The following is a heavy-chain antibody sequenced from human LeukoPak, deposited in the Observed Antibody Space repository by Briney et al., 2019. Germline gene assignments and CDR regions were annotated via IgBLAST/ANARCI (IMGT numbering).Heavy chain of an antibody. CDR3: AKDRPEYYYDSSGLGAFDI. J-gene: IGHJ3*02. Sequence: GGSLRLSCAASGFTFSSYGMHWVRQAPGKGLEWVAFIRYDGSNKYYADSVKGRFTISRDNSKNTLYLQMNSLRAEDTAVYYCAKDRPEYYYDSSGLGAFDIWGQGIMVTVSS. CDR2: IRYDGSNK. V-gene: IGHV3-30*02. D-gene: IGHD3-22*01. CDR1: GFTFSSYG.